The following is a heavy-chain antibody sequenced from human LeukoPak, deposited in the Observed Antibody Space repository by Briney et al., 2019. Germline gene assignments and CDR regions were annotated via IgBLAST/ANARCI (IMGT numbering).Heavy chain of an antibody. Sequence: VASVKVSCKASGYTFTNYHIAWVRQAPGQGLEWMGWVSTNDGNTVYAQRLQGRVTMTTDTSTSVAYMGLRSLTSDDTAVYYCTRAPPGMTMMTDYWGQGTLVTVSS. CDR2: VSTNDGNT. CDR3: TRAPPGMTMMTDY. CDR1: GYTFTNYH. J-gene: IGHJ4*02. D-gene: IGHD3-22*01. V-gene: IGHV1-18*01.